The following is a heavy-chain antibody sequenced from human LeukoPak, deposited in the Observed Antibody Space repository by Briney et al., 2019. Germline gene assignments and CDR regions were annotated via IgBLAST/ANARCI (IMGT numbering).Heavy chain of an antibody. D-gene: IGHD3-22*01. CDR2: INSDGSST. J-gene: IGHJ4*02. CDR3: ARFTDFSGFYWVSPSRFFDF. V-gene: IGHV3-74*01. Sequence: GSLSLSCATSAFTFNTYCMHWVRQTQGKGLVWVSRINSDGSSTDYTGSVRGRITTSTATTEHSLYLQIHRLGAEVTAIYYGARFTDFSGFYWVSPSRFFDFWGQGTLVTVSS. CDR1: AFTFNTYC.